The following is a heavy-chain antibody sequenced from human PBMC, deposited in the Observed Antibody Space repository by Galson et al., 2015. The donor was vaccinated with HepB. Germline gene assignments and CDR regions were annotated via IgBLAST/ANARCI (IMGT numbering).Heavy chain of an antibody. J-gene: IGHJ6*02. Sequence: SLRLSCAASGFTFSSNAMHWVRQAPGKGLEWVAVISKDGINKYFADSMKGRLSISRDNSKNTLYLQLNSLRAADTAVYYCAKDGSPPHNVDCSDRTCYYYYGLDVWGQGTTVTVSS. D-gene: IGHD2-15*01. CDR1: GFTFSSNA. CDR3: AKDGSPPHNVDCSDRTCYYYYGLDV. CDR2: ISKDGINK. V-gene: IGHV3-30*18.